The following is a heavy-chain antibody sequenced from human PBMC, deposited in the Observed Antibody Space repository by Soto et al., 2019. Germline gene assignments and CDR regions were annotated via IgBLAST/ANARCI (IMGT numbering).Heavy chain of an antibody. J-gene: IGHJ1*01. CDR3: TSGRGCCDGATCSYFDHSPH. V-gene: IGHV3-30*03. Sequence: QVQLVESGGGVGQPGRTLRLSCAASGFTFNNYGMNWVRRAPGKGLEWVAVISSDGSNKYYADSVKGRFTNSRDTSKNTVYLQMKLLRAEDTAVYYWTSGRGCCDGATCSYFDHSPHWGQGALVTVSS. CDR2: ISSDGSNK. CDR1: GFTFNNYG. D-gene: IGHD2-2*01.